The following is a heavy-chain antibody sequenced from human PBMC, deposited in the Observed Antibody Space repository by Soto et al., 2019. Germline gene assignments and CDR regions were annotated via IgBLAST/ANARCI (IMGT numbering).Heavy chain of an antibody. CDR1: GYTFTGYA. V-gene: IGHV1-3*01. Sequence: ASVKVSCKASGYTFTGYAMHWVRQAPGQRLEWMGWINAGNGNTKYSQKFQGRVTITRDTSASTAYMELSSLRSEDTAVYYCAKDSSGYSPLDYWGQGTQVTVSS. CDR2: INAGNGNT. D-gene: IGHD3-22*01. CDR3: AKDSSGYSPLDY. J-gene: IGHJ4*02.